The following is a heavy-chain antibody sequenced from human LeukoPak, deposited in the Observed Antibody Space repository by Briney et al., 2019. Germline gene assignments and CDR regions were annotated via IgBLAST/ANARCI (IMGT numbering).Heavy chain of an antibody. J-gene: IGHJ6*02. Sequence: ASVTVSCKASGYTFTSYYMHWVRQAPGQGLEWMGIINPSGGSTSYAQKFQGRVTMTRDTSTSTVYMELSSLRSDDTAVYYCAKYSSSSNYYYGMDVWGQGTAVTVSS. V-gene: IGHV1-46*01. CDR2: INPSGGST. CDR3: AKYSSSSNYYYGMDV. D-gene: IGHD6-13*01. CDR1: GYTFTSYY.